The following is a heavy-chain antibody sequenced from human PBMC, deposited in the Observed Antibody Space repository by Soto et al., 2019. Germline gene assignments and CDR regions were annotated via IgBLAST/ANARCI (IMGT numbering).Heavy chain of an antibody. CDR3: ARRGSGSYYDY. D-gene: IGHD1-26*01. V-gene: IGHV3-23*01. Sequence: EVQLLESGGGLVQPGGSLRLSCAASGFTFSSYAMSWVRQAPGKGLEWVSAISGSGDSTYYADSVKGRVTTSRDNSKNTLYLQMNSLRAEDTGVYYCARRGSGSYYDYWGQGTLVTVSS. CDR1: GFTFSSYA. J-gene: IGHJ4*02. CDR2: ISGSGDST.